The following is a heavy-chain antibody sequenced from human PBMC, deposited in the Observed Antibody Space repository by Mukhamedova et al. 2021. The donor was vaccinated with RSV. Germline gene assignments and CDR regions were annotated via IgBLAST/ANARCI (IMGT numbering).Heavy chain of an antibody. Sequence: SDSGTTTHYADSVKGRFTISRDNFKNTVYLQMNSLRGEDTAIYYCAKHRGRYESSVSTTGIFDYWGQGTLVTISS. CDR2: SDSGTTT. D-gene: IGHD3-22*01. V-gene: IGHV3-23*01. CDR3: AKHRGRYESSVSTTGIFDY. J-gene: IGHJ4*02.